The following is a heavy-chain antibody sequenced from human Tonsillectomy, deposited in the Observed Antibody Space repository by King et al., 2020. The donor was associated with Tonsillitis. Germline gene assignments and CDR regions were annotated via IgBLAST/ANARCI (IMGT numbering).Heavy chain of an antibody. CDR1: GFTFSDSY. Sequence: VQLVESGGGLVKPGGSLRLSCAASGFTFSDSYMSWIRQAPGKGLECVSHISSSGNSIYYADSVKGRFTISRDNAKNSLYLQMNSLRAEDTAIYYCARGHRELGGAFDIWGQGTVVTVSS. D-gene: IGHD1-7*01. CDR2: ISSSGNSI. J-gene: IGHJ3*02. V-gene: IGHV3-11*01. CDR3: ARGHRELGGAFDI.